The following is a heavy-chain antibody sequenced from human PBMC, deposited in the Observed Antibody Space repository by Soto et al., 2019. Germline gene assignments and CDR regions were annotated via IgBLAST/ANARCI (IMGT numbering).Heavy chain of an antibody. J-gene: IGHJ5*02. CDR1: GASISGYH. D-gene: IGHD2-15*01. CDR2: ISYTGRA. Sequence: PSETLSLTCTVSGASISGYHWSWLRRPPGKGLEWIGYISYTGRADYNPSLRRRVTISVDTSRNQFSLKMNSLTAADTAVYFCARDTRCLNSADNCYSWFDPWGRGTLVTVSS. V-gene: IGHV4-59*01. CDR3: ARDTRCLNSADNCYSWFDP.